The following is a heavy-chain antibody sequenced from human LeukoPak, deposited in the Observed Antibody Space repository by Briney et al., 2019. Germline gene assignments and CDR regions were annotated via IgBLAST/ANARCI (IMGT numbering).Heavy chain of an antibody. D-gene: IGHD6-19*01. Sequence: PGGSLRLSCAASGFTFSRFAMNWARQAPGKGLEWLAYISSSSTIYYADSVKGRFTISRDNAENSLSLQMNSLTDGDTAVYYCARVSYTSGWYDYWGQGTLVTVSS. CDR2: ISSSSTI. CDR1: GFTFSRFA. V-gene: IGHV3-48*02. J-gene: IGHJ4*02. CDR3: ARVSYTSGWYDY.